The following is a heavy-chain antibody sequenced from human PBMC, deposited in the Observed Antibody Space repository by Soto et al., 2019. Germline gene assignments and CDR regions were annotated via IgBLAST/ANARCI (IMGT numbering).Heavy chain of an antibody. CDR3: ASGWFGPDV. D-gene: IGHD3-10*01. J-gene: IGHJ6*04. CDR1: EFTFSGRS. Sequence: EVQLVESGGGLVQPGGSLRLSCAASEFTFSGRSVHWVRQAPGKGLVWVSGIDKVGTDSTYADSVKGPFTSSRDNAKIPVYLQTNSLRVEDTAVYYCASGWFGPDVWGKGTPVTVSS. CDR2: IDKVGTDS. V-gene: IGHV3-74*01.